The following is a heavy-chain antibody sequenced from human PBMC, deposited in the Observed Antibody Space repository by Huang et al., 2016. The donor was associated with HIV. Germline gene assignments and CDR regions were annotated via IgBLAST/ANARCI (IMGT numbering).Heavy chain of an antibody. D-gene: IGHD2-2*03. CDR2: INPCNAQI. CDR1: GYVFTSYA. CDR3: ARAARGDGYQGAFDV. V-gene: IGHV1-3*01. Sequence: QGQLVQSGAEMKKPGASVKLPCKASGYVFTSYAIHWLRMAPGQSHQWMGWINPCNAQIPFSQHFQGRVTISRDTSINTVFLELSHLRPGDTAVYYCARAARGDGYQGAFDVWGQGTVVTASS. J-gene: IGHJ3*01.